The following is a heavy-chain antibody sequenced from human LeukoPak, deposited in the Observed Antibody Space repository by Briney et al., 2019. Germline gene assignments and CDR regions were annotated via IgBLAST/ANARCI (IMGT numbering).Heavy chain of an antibody. Sequence: SETLSLTCAVYGGSFSSYYWSWIRQPPGKGLEWIGEINHSGSTKYNPSLKSRVTISVDTSKNQFSLKVSSVTAADTAVYYCARDEDSYGSFDYWGQGTLVTVPS. V-gene: IGHV4-34*01. CDR2: INHSGST. D-gene: IGHD5-18*01. CDR1: GGSFSSYY. J-gene: IGHJ4*02. CDR3: ARDEDSYGSFDY.